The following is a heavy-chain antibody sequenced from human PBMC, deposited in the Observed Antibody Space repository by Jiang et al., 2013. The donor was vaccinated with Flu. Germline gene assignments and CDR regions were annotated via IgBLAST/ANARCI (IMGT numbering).Heavy chain of an antibody. V-gene: IGHV3-30*18. CDR1: GFTFSSYG. CDR2: ISYDGSNK. CDR3: AKDQLVVVPAATHYYYYYGMDV. D-gene: IGHD2-2*01. Sequence: RSLRLSCAVSGFTFSSYGMHWVRQAPGKGLEWVAVISYDGSNKYYADSVKGRFTISRDNSKNTLYLQMNSLRAEDTAVYYCAKDQLVVVPAATHYYYYYGMDVWGQGTTVTVSS. J-gene: IGHJ6*02.